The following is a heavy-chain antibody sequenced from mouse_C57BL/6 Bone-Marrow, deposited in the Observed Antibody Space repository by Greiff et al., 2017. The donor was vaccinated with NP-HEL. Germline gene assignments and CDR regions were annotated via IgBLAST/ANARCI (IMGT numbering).Heavy chain of an antibody. J-gene: IGHJ3*01. CDR2: INYDGSST. D-gene: IGHD3-2*02. CDR1: GFTFSDYY. CDR3: ARGGSSGSFAY. V-gene: IGHV5-16*01. Sequence: EVKLMESEGGLVQPGSSMKLSCTASGFTFSDYYMAWVRQVPEKGLEWVANINYDGSSTYYLDSLKSRFIISRDNAKNILYLQMSSLKSEDTATYYCARGGSSGSFAYWGQGTLVTVSA.